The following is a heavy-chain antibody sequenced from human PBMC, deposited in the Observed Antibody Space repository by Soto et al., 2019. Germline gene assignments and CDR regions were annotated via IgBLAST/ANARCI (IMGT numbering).Heavy chain of an antibody. V-gene: IGHV5-51*01. J-gene: IGHJ4*02. CDR1: GYSFTSYW. CDR3: ARGFGVVPAPQYFDY. CDR2: IYPGDSDT. Sequence: GGSLRLSCKGSGYSFTSYWIGWVRQMPGKGLEWMGIIYPGDSDTRYSPSFQGQVTISADKSISTAYLQWSSLKASDTAMYYCARGFGVVPAPQYFDYWGQGTLVTVSS. D-gene: IGHD2-2*01.